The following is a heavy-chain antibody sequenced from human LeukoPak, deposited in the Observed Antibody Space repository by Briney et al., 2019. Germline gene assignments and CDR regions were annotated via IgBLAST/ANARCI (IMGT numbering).Heavy chain of an antibody. V-gene: IGHV1-8*01. J-gene: IGHJ4*02. CDR2: MNPNSGNT. D-gene: IGHD4-17*01. Sequence: ASVKVSYKASGYTFTSYDIIWVRQATGQELEWMGWMNPNSGNTGYAQKFQGRVTMTRNTSISTAYMELSSLRSEDTAVYYCAILWVPDYGAIPLDYWGQGTLVTVSS. CDR3: AILWVPDYGAIPLDY. CDR1: GYTFTSYD.